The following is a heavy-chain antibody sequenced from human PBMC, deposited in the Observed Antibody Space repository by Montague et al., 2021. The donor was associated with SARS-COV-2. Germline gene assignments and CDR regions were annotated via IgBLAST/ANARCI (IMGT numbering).Heavy chain of an antibody. V-gene: IGHV4-59*01. CDR1: GGSITGYY. Sequence: SETLSPTCTVSGGSITGYYWSWLRRSPGKGLEWIAYIYDGGAVNYNPSLGSRVTISTDTSKNQLSLKVNSVTAVDTAVYYCVRDHPYGGPRGAYDIWGQGTVVTVSS. J-gene: IGHJ3*02. CDR2: IYDGGAV. CDR3: VRDHPYGGPRGAYDI. D-gene: IGHD4-23*01.